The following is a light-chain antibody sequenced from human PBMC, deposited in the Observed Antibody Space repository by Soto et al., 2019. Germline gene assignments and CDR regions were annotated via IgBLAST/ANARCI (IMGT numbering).Light chain of an antibody. Sequence: QSVLTQPPSASETPGQRVTISCSGSSSNIATNYVYWYQQLPGTAPKLLIYRNSQRPSGVPDRFSGSKSGPSASLAISGLRFEDEADHYCAAWDDSLSGLVVFGGGTKLTVL. CDR3: AAWDDSLSGLVV. V-gene: IGLV1-47*01. CDR1: SSNIATNY. J-gene: IGLJ2*01. CDR2: RNS.